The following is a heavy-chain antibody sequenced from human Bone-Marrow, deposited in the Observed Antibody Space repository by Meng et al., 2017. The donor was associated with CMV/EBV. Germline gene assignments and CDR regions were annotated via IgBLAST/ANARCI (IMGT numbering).Heavy chain of an antibody. CDR3: VKDVDDDSGVS. Sequence: GESLKISCAASRFTFSSYGMHWVRQAPGKGLEWVAFIRYDGTNKYYADSVRDRFTISRDNSKNTLYLQMNSLRAEDTAVYYCVKDVDDDSGVSWGQGTLVTVSS. V-gene: IGHV3-30*02. D-gene: IGHD4-17*01. CDR2: IRYDGTNK. J-gene: IGHJ4*02. CDR1: RFTFSSYG.